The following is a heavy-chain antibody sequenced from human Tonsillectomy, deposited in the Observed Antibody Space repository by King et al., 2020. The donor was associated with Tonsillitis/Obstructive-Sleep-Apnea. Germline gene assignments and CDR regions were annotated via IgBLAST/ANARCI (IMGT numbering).Heavy chain of an antibody. D-gene: IGHD4-17*01. V-gene: IGHV5-51*03. Sequence: EQLVQSGAEGKKPGESLKISCKGSGYRFTSYWIAWVRQMPGKGMEWMGIIYPGDTDTRYSPSFQGQVTISVDKSISTAYVQWSSLKASDTAVYYCARYGSVDYWGQGTLVTVSS. CDR1: GYRFTSYW. CDR3: ARYGSVDY. J-gene: IGHJ4*02. CDR2: IYPGDTDT.